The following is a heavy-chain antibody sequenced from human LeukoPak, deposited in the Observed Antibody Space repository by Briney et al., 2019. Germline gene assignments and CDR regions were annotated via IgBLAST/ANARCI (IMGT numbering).Heavy chain of an antibody. D-gene: IGHD2-2*01. Sequence: PGRSLRLSCAASGFTFSSYAMHWVRQAPGKGLEWVAVISYAVKGRFTISRDNSKNTPYLQMNSLRAEDTAVYYCAREMAVVPAAMGGPFDYWGQGTLVTVSS. CDR3: AREMAVVPAAMGGPFDY. CDR2: ISYA. V-gene: IGHV3-30*04. CDR1: GFTFSSYA. J-gene: IGHJ4*02.